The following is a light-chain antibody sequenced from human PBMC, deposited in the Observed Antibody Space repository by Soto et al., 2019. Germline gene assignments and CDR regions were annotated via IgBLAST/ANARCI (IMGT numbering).Light chain of an antibody. CDR1: SSDVGAYNY. J-gene: IGLJ1*01. V-gene: IGLV2-14*01. CDR2: DVS. CDR3: SSFTSSGTYV. Sequence: QSALTQPASVSGSPGQSITVSCTGTSSDVGAYNYVSWYQQHPGKAPKLTIYDVSNRPSGVSNRFSGSKSGNTASLTISGLQAEDEADYYCSSFTSSGTYVFGAGTKVTVL.